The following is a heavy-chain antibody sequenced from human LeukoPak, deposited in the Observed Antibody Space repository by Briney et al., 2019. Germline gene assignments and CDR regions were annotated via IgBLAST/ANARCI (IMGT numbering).Heavy chain of an antibody. V-gene: IGHV3-23*01. Sequence: GGSLRLSCAAPGFTFSSDAMSWVRQAPGKGLEWVSAISGSGDSTYYADSVKGRFTISRDNSKNTLCLQMNSLRAEDTAVYYCAKDPSRRSSSWYMNWFDPWGQGTLVTVSS. CDR2: ISGSGDST. D-gene: IGHD6-13*01. CDR3: AKDPSRRSSSWYMNWFDP. J-gene: IGHJ5*02. CDR1: GFTFSSDA.